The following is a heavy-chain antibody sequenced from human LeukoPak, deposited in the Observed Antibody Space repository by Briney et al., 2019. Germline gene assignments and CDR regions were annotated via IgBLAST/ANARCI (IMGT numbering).Heavy chain of an antibody. CDR3: ARDGSFWRGYPYYFDY. CDR1: GLTFSSYG. J-gene: IGHJ4*02. D-gene: IGHD3-3*01. CDR2: IWYDGSNK. V-gene: IGHV3-33*01. Sequence: PGRSLRLPCAASGLTFSSYGMHWVRQAPGKGLEWVAIIWYDGSNKYYADSVKGRFTISRDNSKNTLYLQVNSLRAEDTAVYYCARDGSFWRGYPYYFDYWGQGTLVTASS.